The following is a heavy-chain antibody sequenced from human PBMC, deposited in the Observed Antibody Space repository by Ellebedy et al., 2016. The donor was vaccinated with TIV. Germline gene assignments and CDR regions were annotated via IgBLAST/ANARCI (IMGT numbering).Heavy chain of an antibody. V-gene: IGHV3-30-3*01. J-gene: IGHJ6*02. D-gene: IGHD6-6*01. CDR1: GFTFSSYA. Sequence: GESLKISCAASGFTFSSYAMHWVRQAPGKGLEWVAVISYDGSNKYYADSVKGRFTISRDNSKNTLYLQMNSLRAEDTAVYYCAREVGSSSPHYYYYYGMDVWGQGTTVTVPS. CDR2: ISYDGSNK. CDR3: AREVGSSSPHYYYYYGMDV.